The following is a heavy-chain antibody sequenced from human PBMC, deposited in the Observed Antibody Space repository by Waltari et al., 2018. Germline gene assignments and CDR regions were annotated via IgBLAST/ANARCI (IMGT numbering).Heavy chain of an antibody. CDR2: MNSDATIK. CDR3: VRGSSGWYGTDF. V-gene: IGHV3-74*01. Sequence: EVKLVESGGGLVQPGGSLILSCAASGFTFSDNWMHWVRQAPGKGLGWVSVMNSDATIKDYAYSVKGRFTISRDNAENTLYLQMNSLRIEDTAIYYCVRGSSGWYGTDFWGQGTLVTVSS. D-gene: IGHD6-19*01. J-gene: IGHJ4*02. CDR1: GFTFSDNW.